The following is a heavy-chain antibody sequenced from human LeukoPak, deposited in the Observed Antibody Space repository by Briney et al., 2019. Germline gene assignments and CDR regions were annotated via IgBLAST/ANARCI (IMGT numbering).Heavy chain of an antibody. D-gene: IGHD3-16*02. CDR3: ARSPYDYVWGSYRSDAFDI. Sequence: SETLSLTCAVYGGSFSGYYWSWIRQPPGKGLEWIGEINHSGSTNYNPSLKNRVTISVDTSKNQFSLKLSSVTAADTAVYYCARSPYDYVWGSYRSDAFDIWGQGTMVTVSS. J-gene: IGHJ3*02. V-gene: IGHV4-34*01. CDR1: GGSFSGYY. CDR2: INHSGST.